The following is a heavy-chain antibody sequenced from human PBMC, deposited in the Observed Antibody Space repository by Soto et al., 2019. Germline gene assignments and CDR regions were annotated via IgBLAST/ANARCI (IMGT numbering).Heavy chain of an antibody. CDR2: IIPIFGTA. J-gene: IGHJ4*02. CDR3: ARYPSSSWTNFDY. V-gene: IGHV1-69*13. D-gene: IGHD6-13*01. Sequence: ASVKVSCKASGGTFSSYAISWVRQAPGQGLEWMGGIIPIFGTANYAQKFQGRVAIAADESTSTAYMELSSLRSEDTAVYYCARYPSSSWTNFDYWGQGTLVPVSS. CDR1: GGTFSSYA.